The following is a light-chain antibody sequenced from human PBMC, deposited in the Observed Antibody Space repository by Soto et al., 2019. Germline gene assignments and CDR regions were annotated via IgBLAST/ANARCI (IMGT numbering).Light chain of an antibody. CDR3: QQYGSSPTT. V-gene: IGKV3-20*01. CDR2: GTS. J-gene: IGKJ1*01. Sequence: EIVLTQSPDTLSLSPGERATLSCRASQIVSSSYSAWYQQKPGQAPRLVMYGTSNRATGIPDRFSGRGSGTDFTLTISRLEPEYFAVYHCQQYGSSPTTFGQGTKVDIK. CDR1: QIVSSSY.